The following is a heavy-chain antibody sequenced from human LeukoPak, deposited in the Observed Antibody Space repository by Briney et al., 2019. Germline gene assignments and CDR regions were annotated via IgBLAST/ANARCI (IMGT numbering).Heavy chain of an antibody. CDR3: ARDRGLLYENYYDSSAEYYFDY. Sequence: GASVKVSCKASGYTFTSYGISWVRQAPGQGLEWMGWISAYNGNTNYAQKLQGRVTMTTDTSTSTAYMELRSLRSDDTAVYYCARDRGLLYENYYDSSAEYYFDYWGQGTLVTVSS. D-gene: IGHD3-22*01. V-gene: IGHV1-18*01. CDR2: ISAYNGNT. J-gene: IGHJ4*02. CDR1: GYTFTSYG.